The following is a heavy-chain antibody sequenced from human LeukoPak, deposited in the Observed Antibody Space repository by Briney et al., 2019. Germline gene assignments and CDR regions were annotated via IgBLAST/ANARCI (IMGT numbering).Heavy chain of an antibody. CDR3: ARGVEGSSSWYYYYYMDV. Sequence: PGASVKVSCKASGYTFTSYGISWVRQAPGQGLEWMGRINPNSGGTNYAQKFQGRVTMTRDTSISTAYMELSRLRSDDTAVYYCARGVEGSSSWYYYYYMDVWGKGTTVTVSS. D-gene: IGHD6-13*01. CDR1: GYTFTSYG. J-gene: IGHJ6*03. CDR2: INPNSGGT. V-gene: IGHV1-2*06.